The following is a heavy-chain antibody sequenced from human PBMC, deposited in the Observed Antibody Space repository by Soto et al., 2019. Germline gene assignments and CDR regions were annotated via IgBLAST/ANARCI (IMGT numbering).Heavy chain of an antibody. Sequence: EVQLLESGGGLVQPGGSLRLSCAASGFTFSSYAMSWVRQAPGKGLEWVSAISGSGGSTYYADSVKGRFTIARDNSKNKLYLQMNSLRAEDTAVYYCAKDIHYYCSGSSPSDYYFDYWGQGTLVTVSS. V-gene: IGHV3-23*01. CDR2: ISGSGGST. CDR3: AKDIHYYCSGSSPSDYYFDY. CDR1: GFTFSSYA. D-gene: IGHD3-10*01. J-gene: IGHJ4*02.